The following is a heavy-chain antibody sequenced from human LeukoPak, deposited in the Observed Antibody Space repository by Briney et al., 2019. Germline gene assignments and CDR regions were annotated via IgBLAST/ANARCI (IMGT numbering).Heavy chain of an antibody. V-gene: IGHV4-61*02. CDR3: ARLRPWFDY. CDR2: IYTSGST. J-gene: IGHJ4*02. CDR1: GGSISSGSYY. Sequence: SETLSLTCTVSGGSISSGSYYWSWIRQPAGEGVEWIGRIYTSGSTNYNPSLKSRVTISVDTSKNQFSLKLSSVTAADTAVYYCARLRPWFDYWGQGTLVTVSS.